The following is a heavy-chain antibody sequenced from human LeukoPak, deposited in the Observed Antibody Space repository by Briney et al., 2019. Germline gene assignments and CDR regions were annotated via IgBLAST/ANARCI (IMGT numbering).Heavy chain of an antibody. CDR2: FDPEDGET. CDR1: GYTPTELS. CDR3: ARDESTSILWW. Sequence: ASVKVSCKVSGYTPTELSMHWVRQAPGKGLEWMGGFDPEDGETIYAQKFQGRVTMTEDTSTSTVYMELSSLRSEDTAVYYCARDESTSILWWWGQGTLVTVSS. V-gene: IGHV1-24*01. D-gene: IGHD2-21*01. J-gene: IGHJ1*01.